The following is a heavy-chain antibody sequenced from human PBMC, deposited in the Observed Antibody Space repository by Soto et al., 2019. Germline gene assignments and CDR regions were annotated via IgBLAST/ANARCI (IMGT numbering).Heavy chain of an antibody. CDR2: ILYDGSTE. V-gene: IGHV3-30-3*01. Sequence: QVQLVESGGGVVQPGRSLRLSCAASGFTFSTYPMHWVRQAPGKGLEWVAIILYDGSTEYYADYVKGRFTISRDNSEKKLYLQMKSPRPEDSAVYYLASVDYGDEVYDYRGQGTPGTLSS. CDR3: ASVDYGDEVYDY. D-gene: IGHD4-17*01. CDR1: GFTFSTYP. J-gene: IGHJ4*02.